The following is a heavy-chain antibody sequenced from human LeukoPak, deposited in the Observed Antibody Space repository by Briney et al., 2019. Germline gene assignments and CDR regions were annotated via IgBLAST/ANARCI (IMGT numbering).Heavy chain of an antibody. CDR2: ISAYNGNT. V-gene: IGHV1-18*01. J-gene: IGHJ4*02. CDR1: GFTFTSYG. Sequence: GGSLRLSCAASGFTFTSYGISWVRQAPGQGLEWMGWISAYNGNTNYAQKLQGRVTMTTDTSTSTAYMELRSLRSDDTAVYYCARGSLRAAGTSAFDYWGQGTLVTVSS. CDR3: ARGSLRAAGTSAFDY. D-gene: IGHD6-19*01.